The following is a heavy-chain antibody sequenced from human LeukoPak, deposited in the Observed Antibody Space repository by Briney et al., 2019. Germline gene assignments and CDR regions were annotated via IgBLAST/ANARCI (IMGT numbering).Heavy chain of an antibody. D-gene: IGHD3-10*01. V-gene: IGHV4-34*01. CDR2: INHSGST. CDR3: ARGPRSMVRSSLTHFDY. Sequence: PPGTLSLTCAVYGGSFSGYYWSWIRQPPGKGLEWIGEINHSGSTNYNPSLKSRVTISVDTSKNQYSLKLSSVTAADTAVYYCARGPRSMVRSSLTHFDYWGQGTLVTVSS. J-gene: IGHJ4*02. CDR1: GGSFSGYY.